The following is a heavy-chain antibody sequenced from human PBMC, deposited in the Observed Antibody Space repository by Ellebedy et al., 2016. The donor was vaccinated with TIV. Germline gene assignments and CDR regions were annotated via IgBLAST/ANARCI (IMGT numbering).Heavy chain of an antibody. Sequence: GGSLRLXXAASGFTFSSYNMNWVRQAPGKGLEWVSCISSSSSYIYYADSVKGRFTISRDNAKNSLYLQMNSLRAEDTALYFCARDYQNGMDVWGQGTTVTVSS. V-gene: IGHV3-21*01. CDR2: ISSSSSYI. CDR3: ARDYQNGMDV. CDR1: GFTFSSYN. J-gene: IGHJ6*02. D-gene: IGHD2-2*01.